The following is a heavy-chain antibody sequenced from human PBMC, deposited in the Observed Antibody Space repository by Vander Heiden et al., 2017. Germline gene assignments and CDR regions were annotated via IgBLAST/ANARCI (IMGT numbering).Heavy chain of an antibody. Sequence: EVQLLESGGGLVQPGGSLSLSCAASGFTFSSYAMSWVRQAPGKGLEWVSGISGSGGSTYYADSVKGRFTISRDNAKNTVYLQMNSLRAEDTAVYYCAKGRGYNFWSGPSYWGQGTLVTVSS. D-gene: IGHD3-3*01. CDR2: ISGSGGST. V-gene: IGHV3-23*01. CDR1: GFTFSSYA. J-gene: IGHJ4*02. CDR3: AKGRGYNFWSGPSY.